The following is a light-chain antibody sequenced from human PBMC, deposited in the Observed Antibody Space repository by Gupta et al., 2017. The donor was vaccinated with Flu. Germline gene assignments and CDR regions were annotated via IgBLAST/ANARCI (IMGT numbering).Light chain of an antibody. CDR2: LTS. J-gene: IGKJ4*01. CDR1: QSLLQSSGYHY. CDR3: TLALQLLT. V-gene: IGKV2-28*01. Sequence: SVMTQSPLSLPVTPGEPPSISCKSTQSLLQSSGYHYLDWSLKKPGQSPQDVIFLTSHRASGVPDKFSGSGSGTDFTLKIHRVEAGDVGLYYFTLALQLLTFGGGTKV.